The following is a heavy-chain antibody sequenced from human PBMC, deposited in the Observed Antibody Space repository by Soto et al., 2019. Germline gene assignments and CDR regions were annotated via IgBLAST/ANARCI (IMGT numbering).Heavy chain of an antibody. CDR3: ARSPQGSSWYLSELDY. Sequence: SETLSLTCTVSGGSISSYYWSWIRQPPGKGLEWIGYIYYSGSTYYNPSLKSRVTISVDTSKNQFSLKLSPVTAADTAVYYCARSPQGSSWYLSELDYWGQGTLVTVSS. J-gene: IGHJ4*02. V-gene: IGHV4-59*12. CDR2: IYYSGST. D-gene: IGHD6-13*01. CDR1: GGSISSYY.